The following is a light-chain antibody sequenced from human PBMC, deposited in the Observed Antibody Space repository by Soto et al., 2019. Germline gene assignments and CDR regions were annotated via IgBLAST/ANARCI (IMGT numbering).Light chain of an antibody. J-gene: IGKJ2*01. V-gene: IGKV3-20*01. CDR1: QSVRSNY. CDR3: QHYDGSPPT. Sequence: ETVLTQSPGTVSLSPGERATLSCTTRQSVRSNYLAWYQQKPGQAPRLLIYNRATGIPDKFSGSGSGTDFTHTIGGLEPEDSAVYYCQHYDGSPPTFGQGTKVEI.